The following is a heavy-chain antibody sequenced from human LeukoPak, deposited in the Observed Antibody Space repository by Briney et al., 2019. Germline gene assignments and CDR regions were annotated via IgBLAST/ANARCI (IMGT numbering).Heavy chain of an antibody. CDR1: GFTFSSYW. Sequence: GGSLRLSCAASGFTFSSYWMNWVRQAPGKGLEWVASIKHDGSEKYYVDSVKGRFTISRDNSKNTLYLQMNSLRAEDTAVYYCARELGKYRRILGRDSQWLAVSGFDNWGQGILVTVSS. J-gene: IGHJ4*02. CDR2: IKHDGSEK. V-gene: IGHV3-7*01. CDR3: ARELGKYRRILGRDSQWLAVSGFDN. D-gene: IGHD6-19*01.